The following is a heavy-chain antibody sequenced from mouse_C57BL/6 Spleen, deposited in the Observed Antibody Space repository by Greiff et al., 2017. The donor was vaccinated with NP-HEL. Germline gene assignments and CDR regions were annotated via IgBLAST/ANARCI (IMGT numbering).Heavy chain of an antibody. D-gene: IGHD2-4*01. CDR2: IYPRSGNT. CDR1: GYTFTSYG. CDR3: ARDDYDGRGDAMDD. V-gene: IGHV1-81*01. Sequence: QVQLQQSGAELARPGASVKLSCKASGYTFTSYGISWVKQRTGQGLEWIGEIYPRSGNTYYNEKFKGKATLTADKSSSTAYMELRSLTSEDSAVYFCARDDYDGRGDAMDDWGQGTSVTVSS. J-gene: IGHJ4*01.